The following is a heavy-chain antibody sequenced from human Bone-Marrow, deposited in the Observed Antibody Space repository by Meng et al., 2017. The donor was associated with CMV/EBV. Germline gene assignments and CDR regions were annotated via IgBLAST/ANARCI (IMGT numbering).Heavy chain of an antibody. CDR3: ARRWQSRSYFVY. CDR1: GFIFSSSG. J-gene: IGHJ4*02. Sequence: GESLKISCGASGFIFSSSGIHWVRQAPGKGLEWVALMWSDGIKTNYVDSVKGRFIISRDNSNNMLYLQMNSLRTEDTAVYYCARRWQSRSYFVYWGQGALVTVSS. CDR2: MWSDGIKT. V-gene: IGHV3-33*01. D-gene: IGHD2-15*01.